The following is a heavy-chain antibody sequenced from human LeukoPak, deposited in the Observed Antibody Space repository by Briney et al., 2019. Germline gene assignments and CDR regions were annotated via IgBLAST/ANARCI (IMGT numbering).Heavy chain of an antibody. CDR3: AKGGTSSTYYYYMDV. D-gene: IGHD2-2*01. V-gene: IGHV3-23*01. CDR2: ISGSGGST. CDR1: GFTFSSYA. J-gene: IGHJ6*03. Sequence: GGSLRLSCAASGFTFSSYAMSWVRQAPGKGLEWVSAISGSGGSTYYADSAKGRFTISRDNSKNTLYLQMNSLRAEDTAVYYCAKGGTSSTYYYYMDVWGKGTTVTVSS.